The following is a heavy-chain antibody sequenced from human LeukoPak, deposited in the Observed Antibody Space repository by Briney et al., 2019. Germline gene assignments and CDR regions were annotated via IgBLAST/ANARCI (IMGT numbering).Heavy chain of an antibody. CDR3: ARSKGIPGYYYGMDV. J-gene: IGHJ6*02. CDR1: GFTFGSYG. Sequence: GRSLRLYCAASGFTFGSYGMHWVRQAPGKGLEWVAVIWYNGSNEYYTDSVKGRFTISRDNSKNTLSLQMNSLRAEDTAFYYCARSKGIPGYYYGMDVWGQGTTVTVSS. V-gene: IGHV3-33*01. CDR2: IWYNGSNE. D-gene: IGHD2-21*01.